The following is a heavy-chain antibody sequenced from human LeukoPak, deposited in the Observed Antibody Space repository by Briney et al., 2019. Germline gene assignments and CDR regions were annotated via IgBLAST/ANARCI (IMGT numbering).Heavy chain of an antibody. CDR3: AKDPTYYCGGDCYPH. CDR1: GFTFSSYG. D-gene: IGHD2-21*02. CDR2: ISYDGSNK. J-gene: IGHJ4*02. V-gene: IGHV3-30*18. Sequence: GGSLRLSCAASGFTFSSYGMHWVRQAPGKGLEWVAVISYDGSNKYYADSVKGRFTISRDNSKNTLYLQMNSLRAEDTAVYYCAKDPTYYCGGDCYPHWGQGTLVTVSS.